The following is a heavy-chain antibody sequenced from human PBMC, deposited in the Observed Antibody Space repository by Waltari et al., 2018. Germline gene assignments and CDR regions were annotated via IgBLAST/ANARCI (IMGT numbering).Heavy chain of an antibody. V-gene: IGHV1-8*01. CDR1: AYTFTSYD. CDR3: ARLYDSSGYYYAYYYYYMDV. D-gene: IGHD3-22*01. J-gene: IGHJ6*03. Sequence: QLVQSGAEVKKPGASVKVSCKASAYTFTSYDINLLRQATGQGLEWMGWMTPNSGNTGYAQKFQGRVTMTRNTSISTAYMELSSLRSEDTAVYYCARLYDSSGYYYAYYYYYMDVWGKGTTVTVSS. CDR2: MTPNSGNT.